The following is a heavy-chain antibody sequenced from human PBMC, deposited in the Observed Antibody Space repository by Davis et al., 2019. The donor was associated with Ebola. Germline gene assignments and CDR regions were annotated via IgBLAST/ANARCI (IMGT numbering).Heavy chain of an antibody. CDR3: ARGAENYCFGTSCYLSEADS. CDR1: GYTFTTYI. J-gene: IGHJ4*02. D-gene: IGHD2-2*01. CDR2: IAAYNFKT. Sequence: ASVKVSCKASGYTFTTYIITWVRQAPGQGLEWMGWIAAYNFKTHYAQKFQDRATLTIDPYTDTAYMELRSLRSDDTAKYYCARGAENYCFGTSCYLSEADSWGQGTLVTVSS. V-gene: IGHV1-18*01.